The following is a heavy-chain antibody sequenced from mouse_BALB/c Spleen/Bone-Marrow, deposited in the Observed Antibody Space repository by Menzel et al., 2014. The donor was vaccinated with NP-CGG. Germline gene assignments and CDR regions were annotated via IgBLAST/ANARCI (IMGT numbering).Heavy chain of an antibody. CDR3: TSRLINWDDYAMDY. CDR1: KFTFSNYW. Sequence: EVQGVESGGGLVQPGGSMKLSCVTSKFTFSNYWMSWVRQSPEKGLEWVAEIRLKSNNYAAHYAESVKGRFTISRDDSKSSVYLQMNNLRAEDTGIYYCTSRLINWDDYAMDYWGQGTSVTVSS. CDR2: IRLKSNNYAA. V-gene: IGHV6-6*02. D-gene: IGHD4-1*02. J-gene: IGHJ4*01.